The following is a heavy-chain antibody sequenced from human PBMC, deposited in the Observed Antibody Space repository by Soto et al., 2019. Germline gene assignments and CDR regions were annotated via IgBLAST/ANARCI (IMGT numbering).Heavy chain of an antibody. J-gene: IGHJ6*02. D-gene: IGHD2-15*01. CDR3: ARDRYCSGGSCLLNYYYGMDV. CDR2: ISAYNGNT. Sequence: ASVKVSCKASGYTFTSYGISWVRQAPGQGLEWMGWISAYNGNTNYAQRPQGRVTMTTDTSTSTAYMELRSLRSDDTAVYYCARDRYCSGGSCLLNYYYGMDVWGQGTTVTVSS. CDR1: GYTFTSYG. V-gene: IGHV1-18*01.